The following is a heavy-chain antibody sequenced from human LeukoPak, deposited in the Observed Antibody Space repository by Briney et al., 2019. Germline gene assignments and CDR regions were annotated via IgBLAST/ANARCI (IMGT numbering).Heavy chain of an antibody. J-gene: IGHJ4*02. D-gene: IGHD3-10*01. CDR1: GFTFSDFF. CDR2: ISGGGGST. CDR3: ARNPVLLWFGEFTYFDY. V-gene: IGHV3-23*01. Sequence: GGSLRLSCAASGFTFSDFFMTWIRQAPGKGLEWVSGISGGGGSTYYADSLKGRFTISRDNSKSTLFLQMNSLRAEDTAVYYCARNPVLLWFGEFTYFDYWGQGTLVTVSS.